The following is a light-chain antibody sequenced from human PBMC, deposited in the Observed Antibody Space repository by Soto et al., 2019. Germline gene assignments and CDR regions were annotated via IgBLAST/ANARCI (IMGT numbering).Light chain of an antibody. CDR1: QSVSSN. J-gene: IGKJ5*01. V-gene: IGKV3-15*01. CDR2: GAS. CDR3: QQYNNWIT. Sequence: EIVMTQSPATLSVSPGERATLSCRASQSVSSNLAWYQQKPGQAPRLLIYGASTRATGIPARFSGSVSGTEFTLNISSLQSEDFAVYYCQQYNNWITFGQGTRLEIK.